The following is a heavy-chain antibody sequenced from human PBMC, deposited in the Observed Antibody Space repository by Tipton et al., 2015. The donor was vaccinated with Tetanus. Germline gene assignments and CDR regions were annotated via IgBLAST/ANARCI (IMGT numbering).Heavy chain of an antibody. CDR3: ARSGGRRYAFDI. CDR2: IYYSGST. J-gene: IGHJ3*02. Sequence: TLSLTCTVSGGSISSSSYYWGWIRQPPGKGLEWIGSIYYSGSTNYNPSLKSRVTISVDTSNNLFSLKLTSVTTADTAVYYCARSGGRRYAFDIWGQGTMVTVSS. CDR1: GGSISSSSYY. V-gene: IGHV4-39*07. D-gene: IGHD3-16*01.